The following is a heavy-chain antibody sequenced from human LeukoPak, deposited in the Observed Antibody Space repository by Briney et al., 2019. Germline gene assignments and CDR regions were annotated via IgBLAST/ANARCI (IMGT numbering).Heavy chain of an antibody. CDR1: GGSISSSSYY. Sequence: PSETLSLTCTVSGGSISSSSYYWGWIRQPPGKGLEWIGSIYYSGSTYYNPSLKSRVTISVDTSKNQFSLKLSSVTAADTAVYYCARGPGGRWLQFGFDYWGQGTLVTVSS. CDR3: ARGPGGRWLQFGFDY. CDR2: IYYSGST. V-gene: IGHV4-39*07. J-gene: IGHJ4*02. D-gene: IGHD5-24*01.